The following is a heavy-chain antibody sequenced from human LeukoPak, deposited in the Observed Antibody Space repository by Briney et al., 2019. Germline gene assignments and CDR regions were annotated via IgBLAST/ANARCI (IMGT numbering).Heavy chain of an antibody. D-gene: IGHD6-19*01. CDR2: IIPILGIG. Sequence: SVKVSCKASGGTFSSYTISWVRQAPGQGLEWMGRIIPILGIGNYAQKFQGRVTITAQKSRSTAYMELSSLRSEDPAVYYCATLAEAGTARDYWGQGTLVTASS. CDR3: ATLAEAGTARDY. V-gene: IGHV1-69*02. CDR1: GGTFSSYT. J-gene: IGHJ4*02.